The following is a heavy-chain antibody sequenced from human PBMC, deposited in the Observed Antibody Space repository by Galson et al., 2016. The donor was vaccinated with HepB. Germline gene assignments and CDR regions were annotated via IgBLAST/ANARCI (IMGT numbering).Heavy chain of an antibody. CDR3: AIDPSQWHDLLFGN. CDR2: VSGSSRA. V-gene: IGHV3-23*01. J-gene: IGHJ4*02. D-gene: IGHD6-19*01. Sequence: SLRLSCAASGFTFSSYAMSWVRQAPGKGLEWVSAVSGSSRAYYADSVKGRFTISRDNSKNPLYLHMNSLRVEDTAIYYCAIDPSQWHDLLFGNWAQGTLVTVSS. CDR1: GFTFSSYA.